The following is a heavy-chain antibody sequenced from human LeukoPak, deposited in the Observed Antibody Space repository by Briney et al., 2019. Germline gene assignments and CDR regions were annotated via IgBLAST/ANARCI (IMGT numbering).Heavy chain of an antibody. D-gene: IGHD3-22*01. CDR3: AKGSWDYYDSSGRFSFQH. CDR2: IWYDGSNK. Sequence: PGGSLRLSCAASGFTFSSYGMHWVRQAPGKGLEWVAVIWYDGSNKYYADSVKGRFTISRDNSKNTLYPQMNSLRAEDTAVYYCAKGSWDYYDSSGRFSFQHWGQGTLVTVSS. CDR1: GFTFSSYG. J-gene: IGHJ1*01. V-gene: IGHV3-33*06.